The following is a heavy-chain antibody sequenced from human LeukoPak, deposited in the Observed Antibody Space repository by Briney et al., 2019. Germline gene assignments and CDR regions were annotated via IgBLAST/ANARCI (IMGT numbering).Heavy chain of an antibody. J-gene: IGHJ3*01. D-gene: IGHD3/OR15-3a*01. CDR3: ARRRHSFDFYDV. Sequence: PSETLSLPCTVSGDSMILHIYWWAWVRLPPGGGRVWIGATFYTGRTFCSRSLKSRVPMSLDTAKTLFSLELTSSTGADSAFHYCARRRHSFDFYDVWGQGTRVTVSS. V-gene: IGHV4-39*01. CDR1: GDSMILHIYW. CDR2: TFYTGRT.